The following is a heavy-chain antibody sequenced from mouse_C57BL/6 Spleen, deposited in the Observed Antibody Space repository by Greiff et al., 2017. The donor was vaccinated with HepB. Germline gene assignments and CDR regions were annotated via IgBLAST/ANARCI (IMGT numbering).Heavy chain of an antibody. V-gene: IGHV5-15*01. Sequence: EVMLVESGGGLVQPGGSLKLSCAASGFTFSDYGMAWVRQAPRKGPEWVAFISNLAYSIYYADTVTGRFTISRENAKNTLYLEMSSLRSEDTAMYYCARRNLGRYYAMDYWGQGTSVTVSS. D-gene: IGHD4-1*01. CDR2: ISNLAYSI. J-gene: IGHJ4*01. CDR1: GFTFSDYG. CDR3: ARRNLGRYYAMDY.